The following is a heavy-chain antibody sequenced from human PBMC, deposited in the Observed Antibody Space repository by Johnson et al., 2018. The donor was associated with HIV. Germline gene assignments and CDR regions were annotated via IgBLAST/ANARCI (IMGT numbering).Heavy chain of an antibody. D-gene: IGHD5-12*01. CDR1: GFTFSRYW. CDR2: ISSDGTDT. CDR3: ARDHSGYDSVTAAFDI. V-gene: IGHV3-74*01. J-gene: IGHJ3*02. Sequence: VQLVESGGGLVQPGGSLILSCAASGFTFSRYWMHWVRQAPGKGLVWVSRISSDGTDTYYADSVKGRFTISRDNARNTMFVQMKSLRAEDTAVYYCARDHSGYDSVTAAFDIWGQGTMVTVSS.